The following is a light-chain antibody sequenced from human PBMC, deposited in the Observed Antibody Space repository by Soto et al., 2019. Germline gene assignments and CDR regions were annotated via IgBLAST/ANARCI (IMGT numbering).Light chain of an antibody. CDR3: QQRSNWWS. CDR1: QSVSSY. J-gene: IGKJ3*01. CDR2: DAS. Sequence: EIVLTQSPVTLSLSPGERATLSCRASQSVSSYLAWYQQKPGQAPRLLIYDASNRATGIPARFSGSGSGTDFTLTISSLEPEDFAVYYCQQRSNWWSFGPGTKVDIK. V-gene: IGKV3-11*01.